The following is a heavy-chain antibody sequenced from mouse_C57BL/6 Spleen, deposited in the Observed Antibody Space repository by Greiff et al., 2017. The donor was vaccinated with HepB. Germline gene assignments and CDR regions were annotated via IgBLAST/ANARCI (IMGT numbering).Heavy chain of an antibody. CDR1: GFTFSDYY. CDR2: INYDGSST. D-gene: IGHD1-1*01. CDR3: ARDGGDYYGSGYFDV. J-gene: IGHJ1*03. V-gene: IGHV5-16*01. Sequence: EVMLVESEGGLVQPGSSMKLSCTASGFTFSDYYMAWVRQVPEKGLEWVANINYDGSSTYYLDSLKSRFIISRDNAKNILYLQMSSLKSEDTATYYCARDGGDYYGSGYFDVWGTGTTVTVSS.